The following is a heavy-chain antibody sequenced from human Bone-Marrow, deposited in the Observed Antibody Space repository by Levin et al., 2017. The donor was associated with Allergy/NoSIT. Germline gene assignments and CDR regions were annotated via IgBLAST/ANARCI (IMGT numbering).Heavy chain of an antibody. CDR2: IDPSDSYT. D-gene: IGHD2-2*01. CDR1: GYSFTSYW. J-gene: IGHJ6*03. Sequence: GESLKISCKGSGYSFTSYWISWVRQMPGKGLEWMGRIDPSDSYTNYSPSFQGHVTISADKSISTAYLQWSSLKASDTAMYYCARILGYCSSTSCQYYYYYMDVWGKGTTVTVSS. V-gene: IGHV5-10-1*01. CDR3: ARILGYCSSTSCQYYYYYMDV.